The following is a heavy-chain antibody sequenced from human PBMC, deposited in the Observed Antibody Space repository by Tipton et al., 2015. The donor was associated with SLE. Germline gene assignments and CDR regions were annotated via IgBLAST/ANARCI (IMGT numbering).Heavy chain of an antibody. CDR3: ARVEMAPKAAFDI. CDR1: GGSISSSSYY. J-gene: IGHJ3*02. Sequence: TLSLTCTVSGGSISSSSYYWGWIRQPPGTGLEWIGSIYYSGSTYYNPSLKSRVTISVDTSKNQFSLKLSSVTAADTAVYYCARVEMAPKAAFDIWGQGTMVTVSS. D-gene: IGHD5-24*01. CDR2: IYYSGST. V-gene: IGHV4-39*07.